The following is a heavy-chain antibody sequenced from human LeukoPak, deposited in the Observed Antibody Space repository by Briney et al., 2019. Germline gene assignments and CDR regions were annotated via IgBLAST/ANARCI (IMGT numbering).Heavy chain of an antibody. CDR1: GFAFSTYS. CDR2: IRSDSTII. Sequence: GGSLRLSCAASGFAFSTYSMDWLRQAPRKGLEWVSYIRSDSTIIHYADSVKGRFTISRDNGKNSLYLQMNSLRPEDTAVYYCARNGALGDCSGGSCPLDYWGEGTLVSVSS. D-gene: IGHD2-15*01. V-gene: IGHV3-48*01. CDR3: ARNGALGDCSGGSCPLDY. J-gene: IGHJ4*02.